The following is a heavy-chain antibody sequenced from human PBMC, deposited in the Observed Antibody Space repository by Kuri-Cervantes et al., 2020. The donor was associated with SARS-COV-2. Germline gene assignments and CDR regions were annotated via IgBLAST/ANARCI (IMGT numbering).Heavy chain of an antibody. CDR3: AKDLNYVVPAAISSYYYYYGMDV. Sequence: GGSLRLSCAASGFAFNNYAMNWVRQAPGKGLEWVSAISGSGGSTYYADSVKGRFTISRDNSKNTLYLQMNSLRAEDTAVYYCAKDLNYVVPAAISSYYYYYGMDVWGQGTTVTVSS. CDR2: ISGSGGST. CDR1: GFAFNNYA. J-gene: IGHJ6*02. D-gene: IGHD2-2*01. V-gene: IGHV3-23*01.